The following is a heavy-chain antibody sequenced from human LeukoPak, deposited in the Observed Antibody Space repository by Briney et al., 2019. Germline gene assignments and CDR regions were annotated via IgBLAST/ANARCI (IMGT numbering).Heavy chain of an antibody. CDR3: AKGLRYLSFNDAFEI. D-gene: IGHD3-9*01. V-gene: IGHV4-39*01. Sequence: SETLSLTCTVSGGSISTSNYYWGWIRQPPGKGLEWIGNIFYSGSTYYSPSLKSRVTISVDTSKNQFSLKLSSVTAADTAVYYCAKGLRYLSFNDAFEIWGQGTVVTVSS. CDR1: GGSISTSNYY. CDR2: IFYSGST. J-gene: IGHJ3*02.